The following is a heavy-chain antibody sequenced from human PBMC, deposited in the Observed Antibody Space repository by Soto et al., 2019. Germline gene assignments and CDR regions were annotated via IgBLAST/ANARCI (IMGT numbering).Heavy chain of an antibody. V-gene: IGHV4-61*01. CDR2: IYYSGST. Sequence: QVQLQESGPGLVKPSETLSLTCTVSGGSVSSGSYYWSWIRQPPGKGLEWIGYIYYSGSTNYNPPLKSRVTISVDTSKNQFSLKLSSVTAADTAVYYCARSRYYDFWSGYSLSMDVWGQGTTVTVSS. D-gene: IGHD3-3*01. CDR3: ARSRYYDFWSGYSLSMDV. CDR1: GGSVSSGSYY. J-gene: IGHJ6*02.